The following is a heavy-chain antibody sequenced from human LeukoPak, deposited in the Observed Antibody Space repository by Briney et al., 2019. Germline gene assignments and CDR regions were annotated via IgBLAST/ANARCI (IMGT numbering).Heavy chain of an antibody. J-gene: IGHJ4*02. D-gene: IGHD6-13*01. V-gene: IGHV3-23*01. CDR2: VTASGAST. CDR1: GFTFSSYA. CDR3: AKGLTGYTTSQGALDF. Sequence: PGGSLRLSCAASGFTFSSYAMGWVRQAPGKGLEWVSGVTASGASTYYADSVKGRFSISRDNSKNTLYLQMNSLRAEDTAVYYCAKGLTGYTTSQGALDFWGQGTLVTVSS.